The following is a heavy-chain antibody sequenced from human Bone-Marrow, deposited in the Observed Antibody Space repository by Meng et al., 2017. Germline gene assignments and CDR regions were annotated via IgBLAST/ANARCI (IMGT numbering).Heavy chain of an antibody. CDR2: IYYSGST. J-gene: IGHJ2*01. CDR1: GGSISRGNHY. CDR3: ASLYGDSSVWYLDL. V-gene: IGHV4-31*03. D-gene: IGHD4-17*01. Sequence: QVQLQDSGPGLVKPSQTLSLTFTVSGGSISRGNHYWSWSRQHPGKGLEYIGYIYYSGSTYYNPSLKSRVIISVDTSKNQFSLRLNSVTAADTAVYYCASLYGDSSVWYLDLWGRGTLVTVSS.